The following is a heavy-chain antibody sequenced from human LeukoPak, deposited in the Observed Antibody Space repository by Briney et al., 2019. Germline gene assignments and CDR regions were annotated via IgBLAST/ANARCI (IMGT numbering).Heavy chain of an antibody. CDR1: GFTFSNYW. CDR3: ARADNYGSILDY. V-gene: IGHV3-7*04. Sequence: GGSLRLSCAASGFTFSNYWMSWVRQSPGRGLEWVANIDQDGSTEYYVDSVGGRFTVSRDNAKNPVYLQIDSLRAEDTAVYYCARADNYGSILDYWGRGTLVTVSS. CDR2: IDQDGSTE. J-gene: IGHJ4*02. D-gene: IGHD3-10*01.